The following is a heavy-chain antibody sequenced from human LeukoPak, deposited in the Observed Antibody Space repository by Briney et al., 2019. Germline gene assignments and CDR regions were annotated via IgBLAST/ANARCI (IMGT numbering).Heavy chain of an antibody. CDR3: ARGFSSSWFDAFDI. CDR1: GGCFSGYY. D-gene: IGHD6-13*01. CDR2: INHSGST. J-gene: IGHJ3*02. Sequence: SETLSLTCAVYGGCFSGYYWSWIRQSPGKGLEWIGEINHSGSTNYNPSLKSRVTISVDTSKNQFSLKLSSVTAADTAVYYCARGFSSSWFDAFDIWGQGTMVTVSS. V-gene: IGHV4-34*01.